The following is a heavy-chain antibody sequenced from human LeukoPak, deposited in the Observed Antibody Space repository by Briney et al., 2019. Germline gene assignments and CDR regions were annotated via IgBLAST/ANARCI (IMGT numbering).Heavy chain of an antibody. CDR3: ARDTVGVTDY. J-gene: IGHJ4*02. Sequence: GGSLRLSCAASGFTFSSYAMSWVRQAPGKGLEWVSAISGSGGSTYYADSVKGRFTISRDNSKNTLYLQMNSLRAEDTALYYCARDTVGVTDYWGQGTLVTVSS. CDR1: GFTFSSYA. CDR2: ISGSGGST. V-gene: IGHV3-23*01. D-gene: IGHD1-26*01.